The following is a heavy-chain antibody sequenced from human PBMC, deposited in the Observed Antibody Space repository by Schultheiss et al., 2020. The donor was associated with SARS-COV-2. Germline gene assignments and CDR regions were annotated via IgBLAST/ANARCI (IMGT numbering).Heavy chain of an antibody. CDR2: INSDGSST. J-gene: IGHJ3*02. Sequence: GGSLRLSCAASGFTFSSYWMHWVRQAPGKGLVWVSRINSDGSSTSYADSVKGRFTISRDNAKNTLYLQMNSLRAEDTAVYYCARGLAVAGIIRIHAFDIWGQGTMVTVSS. CDR1: GFTFSSYW. CDR3: ARGLAVAGIIRIHAFDI. D-gene: IGHD6-19*01. V-gene: IGHV3-74*01.